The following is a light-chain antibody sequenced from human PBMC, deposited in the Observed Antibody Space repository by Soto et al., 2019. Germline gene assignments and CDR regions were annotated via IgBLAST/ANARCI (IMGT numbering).Light chain of an antibody. Sequence: DIPMTQSPTSLSASVGDRVTISCRASQRIGTYLAWYQQKPGKAPRLLISGASSVQSGVPPRFSGSGSATDFILTISSLRLEDIATYYCQQTASAPPWTFGQGTKGEI. CDR2: GAS. V-gene: IGKV1-39*01. CDR1: QRIGTY. J-gene: IGKJ1*01. CDR3: QQTASAPPWT.